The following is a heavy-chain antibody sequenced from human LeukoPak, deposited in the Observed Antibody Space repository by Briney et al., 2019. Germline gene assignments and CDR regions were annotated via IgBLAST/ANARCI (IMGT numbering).Heavy chain of an antibody. CDR2: ISYDGSNE. V-gene: IGHV3-30-3*01. CDR3: ARVGYYASGPFSYFDY. D-gene: IGHD3-10*01. CDR1: GFSLADCA. Sequence: GGSLRLSCAASGFSLADCAMHWVRQAPGKGLEWVAVISYDGSNEYYADSVKGRFTISRDNSKNTLYLQMNSLSVEDTAVYYCARVGYYASGPFSYFDYWGQGTLVTVSS. J-gene: IGHJ4*02.